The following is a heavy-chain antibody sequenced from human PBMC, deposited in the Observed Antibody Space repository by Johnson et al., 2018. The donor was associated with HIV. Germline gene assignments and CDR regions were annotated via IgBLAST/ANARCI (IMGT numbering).Heavy chain of an antibody. CDR3: ASLGGSYSLDI. V-gene: IGHV3-66*01. J-gene: IGHJ3*02. Sequence: VQLVESGGGLVQSGGSLRLSCGASGFSVSNTYMNWVRQAPGKGLEWVSVIYSGGSTYYADSVRGRFTISRDNSKNTLYLQMSSLRAEDTAMYYCASLGGSYSLDIWGQGTMVTVSS. CDR1: GFSVSNTY. CDR2: IYSGGST. D-gene: IGHD1-26*01.